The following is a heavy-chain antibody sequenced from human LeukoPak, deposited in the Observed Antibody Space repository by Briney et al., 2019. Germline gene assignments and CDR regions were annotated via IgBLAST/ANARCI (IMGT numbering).Heavy chain of an antibody. V-gene: IGHV4-31*03. J-gene: IGHJ5*02. Sequence: SSQTLSLTCTVSGGSISSGGYYWTWLRQHPGKGREGIGYIFDSGSTYYNPSLKSRVTILPDTSKNQLSLKLTSVTATDTAVYYCARGWQQLANWFDPWGQGTLVTVSS. D-gene: IGHD6-13*01. CDR1: GGSISSGGYY. CDR2: IFDSGST. CDR3: ARGWQQLANWFDP.